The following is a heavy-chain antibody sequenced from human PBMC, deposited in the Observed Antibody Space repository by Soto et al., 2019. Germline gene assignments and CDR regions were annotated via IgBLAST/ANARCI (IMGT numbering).Heavy chain of an antibody. CDR3: AKDKVDHNSVWDPFDI. V-gene: IGHV3-23*04. D-gene: IGHD2-15*01. Sequence: EVQLVESGGGLVQPGGSLRLSCAASGFTFSDYAMSWVRQAPGKGLEWVSGLGGSNSDTHYAASVEGRFTVSRDNSRSTLFLQMNSLRVEDTAVYYCAKDKVDHNSVWDPFDIWGQGTMVTVSS. CDR1: GFTFSDYA. CDR2: LGGSNSDT. J-gene: IGHJ3*02.